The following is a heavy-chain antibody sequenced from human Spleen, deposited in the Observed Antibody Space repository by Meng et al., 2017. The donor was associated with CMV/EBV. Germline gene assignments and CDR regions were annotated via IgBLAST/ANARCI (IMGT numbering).Heavy chain of an antibody. V-gene: IGHV4-34*01. D-gene: IGHD2-15*01. Sequence: SDSSWVRRSGGKELGWIRELTRNGSKNYEPTHNSRITNSADASKRQFSMKVSSVTAADTTEYYCARGVDMLVDPWGGQTPRGALDYWDQGTLVTVSS. CDR1: SD. CDR3: ARGVDMLVDPWGGQTPRGALDY. CDR2: LTRNGSK. J-gene: IGHJ4*02.